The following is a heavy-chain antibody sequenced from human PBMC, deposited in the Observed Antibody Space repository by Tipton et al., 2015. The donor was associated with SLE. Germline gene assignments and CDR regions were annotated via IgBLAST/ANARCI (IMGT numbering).Heavy chain of an antibody. D-gene: IGHD3-10*01. CDR2: IYYSGST. CDR1: GGSISSGGYY. J-gene: IGHJ4*02. Sequence: TLSLTCTVSGGSISSGGYYWSWIRQHPGKGLEWIGYIYYSGSTYYNPSRKSRVTISVDTSKNQFSLKLSSVTAADTAVYYWARGFRADNFDYWGQGTLVTVSS. V-gene: IGHV4-31*03. CDR3: ARGFRADNFDY.